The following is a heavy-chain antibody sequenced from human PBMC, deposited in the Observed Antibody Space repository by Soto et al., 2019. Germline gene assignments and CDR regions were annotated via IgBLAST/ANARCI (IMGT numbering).Heavy chain of an antibody. Sequence: SETLSLTCAVSSGSISSSNWWSWVRQPPGKGLEWIGEIYHSGSTNYNPSLKSRVTISVDKSKNQFSLKLSSVTAADTAVYYCARVXTIRYSSGWPYFDYWGQGTLVTVSS. J-gene: IGHJ4*02. CDR3: ARVXTIRYSSGWPYFDY. CDR1: SGSISSSNW. D-gene: IGHD6-19*01. CDR2: IYHSGST. V-gene: IGHV4-4*02.